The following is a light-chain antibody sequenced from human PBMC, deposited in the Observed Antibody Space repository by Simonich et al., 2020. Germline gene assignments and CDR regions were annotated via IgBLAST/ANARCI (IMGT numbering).Light chain of an antibody. CDR3: MQALQTPFT. CDR1: QSLLHSNGYNY. CDR2: LGS. Sequence: DIVMTQTPLSLSVTPGEPASISCRSSQSLLHSNGYNYLVWYLQKPGQSPQLLIYLGSNRASGVPDRFSGSGSGIDFTLKISRVEAEDVGVYYCMQALQTPFTFGPGTKVDIK. V-gene: IGKV2-28*01. J-gene: IGKJ3*01.